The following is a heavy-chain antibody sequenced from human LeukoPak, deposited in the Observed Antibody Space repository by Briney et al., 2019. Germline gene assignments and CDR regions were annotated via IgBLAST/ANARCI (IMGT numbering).Heavy chain of an antibody. CDR3: ARGVMAVGVPAAIDTETWRYYYYYYMDV. CDR1: GGSISSGDYY. V-gene: IGHV4-30-4*01. Sequence: SETLSLTCTVSGGSISSGDYYWSWIRQPPGKGLEWIGYIYYSGSTYYNPSLKSRVTMSVDTSKNQFSLKLSSVTAADTAVYYCARGVMAVGVPAAIDTETWRYYYYYYMDVWGKGTTVTVSS. CDR2: IYYSGST. D-gene: IGHD2-2*01. J-gene: IGHJ6*03.